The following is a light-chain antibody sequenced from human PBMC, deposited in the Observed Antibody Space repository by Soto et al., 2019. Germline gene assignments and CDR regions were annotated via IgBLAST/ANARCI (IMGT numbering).Light chain of an antibody. CDR2: AAS. CDR1: QGISTW. Sequence: DIQMTQSPSFVSASVGDRVTITYRASQGISTWLAWYQQKPGKAPNLLIYAASNLQNGVPSRFSGSGSGTDFTLTISSLQPEDFATYYCQQTNTFPLSFGPGTKVDVK. CDR3: QQTNTFPLS. J-gene: IGKJ3*01. V-gene: IGKV1-12*01.